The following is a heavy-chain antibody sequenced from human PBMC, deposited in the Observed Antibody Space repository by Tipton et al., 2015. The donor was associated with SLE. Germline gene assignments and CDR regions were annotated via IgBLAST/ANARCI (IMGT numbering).Heavy chain of an antibody. Sequence: QLVQSGAEVKKPGSSVKVSCKASGGTFSSYTISWVRQAPGQGLEWMGRIIPILGIANYAQKFQGRVTITADKSTSTAYMELSSLRSEDTAVYYCARSYSRRRGEAFDIWGQGTMVTVSS. CDR2: IIPILGIA. J-gene: IGHJ3*02. CDR1: GGTFSSYT. V-gene: IGHV1-69*09. CDR3: ARSYSRRRGEAFDI. D-gene: IGHD6-13*01.